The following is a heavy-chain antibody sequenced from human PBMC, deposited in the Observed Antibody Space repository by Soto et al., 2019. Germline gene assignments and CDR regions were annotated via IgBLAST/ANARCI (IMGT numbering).Heavy chain of an antibody. Sequence: SETLSLTCTVSGGSISSYYWSWIRQPPGKGLEWIGYIYYSGSTNYNPSLKSRVTISVDTSKNQFSLKLSSVTAADTAVYYCASVGPRGYSYGFDYWGQGTLVTVSS. CDR1: GGSISSYY. J-gene: IGHJ4*02. V-gene: IGHV4-59*01. CDR2: IYYSGST. D-gene: IGHD5-18*01. CDR3: ASVGPRGYSYGFDY.